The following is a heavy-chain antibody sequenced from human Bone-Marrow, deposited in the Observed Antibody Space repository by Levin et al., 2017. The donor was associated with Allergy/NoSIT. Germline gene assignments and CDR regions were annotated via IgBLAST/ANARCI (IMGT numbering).Heavy chain of an antibody. D-gene: IGHD5-18*01. Sequence: GESLKISCAASGFTFSNYVMAWVRQAPGKALEWVSVISPGAVSPSTGSRYYADSVKRRMFITRDNSKNTLFLHMNSPRVEDTAMYYCAKREATAQAFDNWGQGTLVTVSS. CDR2: ISPGAVSPSTGSR. J-gene: IGHJ4*02. CDR3: AKREATAQAFDN. CDR1: GFTFSNYV. V-gene: IGHV3-23*01.